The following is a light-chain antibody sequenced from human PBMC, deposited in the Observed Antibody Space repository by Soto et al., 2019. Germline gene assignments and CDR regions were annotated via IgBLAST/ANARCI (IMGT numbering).Light chain of an antibody. J-gene: IGKJ1*01. CDR1: QSVSVN. Sequence: EIVMTQSPGTLSVSPGERATLSCRASQSVSVNLAWYQQKPGQAPRLLIYGVSTRATGIPARFSGSESGTEFTLTISSLQSEDFATYYCQQYNSYSWTFGQGTKVEIK. V-gene: IGKV3-15*01. CDR3: QQYNSYSWT. CDR2: GVS.